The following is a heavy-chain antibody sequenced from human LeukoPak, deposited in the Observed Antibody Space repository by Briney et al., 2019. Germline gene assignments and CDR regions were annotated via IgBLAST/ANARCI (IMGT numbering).Heavy chain of an antibody. D-gene: IGHD7-27*01. CDR2: INHSGST. J-gene: IGHJ5*02. CDR1: GGSFSGYY. Sequence: SENLSLTCAVYGGSFSGYYWSWIRQPPGKGLEWIGEINHSGSTNYNPSLKSRVTISVDTSKNQFSLKLSSVTAADTAVYYYARTNWGSHWFDPWGQGTLVTVSS. V-gene: IGHV4-34*01. CDR3: ARTNWGSHWFDP.